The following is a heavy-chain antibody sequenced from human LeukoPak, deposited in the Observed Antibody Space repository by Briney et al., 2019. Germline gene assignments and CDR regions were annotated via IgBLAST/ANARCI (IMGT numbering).Heavy chain of an antibody. J-gene: IGHJ4*02. D-gene: IGHD1-14*01. CDR2: IYYSGST. CDR3: ARVGPTTDYYFDY. Sequence: SETLSLTCTVSGGSVSSGSYYWSWIRQPPGKGLEWIGYIYYSGSTNYNPSLKSRVTISVDTSKNQFSLELSSVTAADTAVYYCARVGPTTDYYFDYWGQGTLVTVSS. V-gene: IGHV4-61*01. CDR1: GGSVSSGSYY.